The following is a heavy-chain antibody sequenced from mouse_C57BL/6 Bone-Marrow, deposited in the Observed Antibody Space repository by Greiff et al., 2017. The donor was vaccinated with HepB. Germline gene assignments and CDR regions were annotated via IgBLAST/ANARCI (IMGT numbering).Heavy chain of an antibody. CDR1: GYAFTNYL. V-gene: IGHV1-54*01. CDR3: ARKGLLSV. D-gene: IGHD1-1*02. Sequence: VQLQESGAELVRPGTSVKVSCKASGYAFTNYLIEWVKQRPGQGLEWIGVINPGRGGTNYNEKFKGKATLTADKSSSTAYMQLSSLTSEDSAVYFCARKGLLSVWGTGTTVTVSS. CDR2: INPGRGGT. J-gene: IGHJ1*03.